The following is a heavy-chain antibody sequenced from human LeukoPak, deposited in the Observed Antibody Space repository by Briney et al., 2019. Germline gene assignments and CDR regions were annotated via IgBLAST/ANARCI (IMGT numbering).Heavy chain of an antibody. V-gene: IGHV3-21*01. J-gene: IGHJ6*02. Sequence: GGSLRLSCAASGFTFSSYIMNWVRQAPGKGLEWVSSISSSSSYIYYADSVKGRFTISRDNAKNSLYLQMNSLRAEDTAVYYCARDSIVVVPAAMYYYYYGMDVWGQGTTVTVSS. D-gene: IGHD2-2*01. CDR1: GFTFSSYI. CDR3: ARDSIVVVPAAMYYYYYGMDV. CDR2: ISSSSSYI.